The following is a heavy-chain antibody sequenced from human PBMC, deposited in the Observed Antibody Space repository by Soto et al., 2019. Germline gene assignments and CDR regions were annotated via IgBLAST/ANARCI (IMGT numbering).Heavy chain of an antibody. D-gene: IGHD1-26*01. Sequence: GGSLRLSCAASGFTFSSYWMSWVRQAPGKGLEWVANIKQDGSEKYYVDSVKGRFTISRDNAKNSLYLQMNSLRAEDTAVYYCARDRKGKWELLTYYYYGMDVWGQGTTVTVSS. CDR2: IKQDGSEK. CDR1: GFTFSSYW. V-gene: IGHV3-7*05. CDR3: ARDRKGKWELLTYYYYGMDV. J-gene: IGHJ6*02.